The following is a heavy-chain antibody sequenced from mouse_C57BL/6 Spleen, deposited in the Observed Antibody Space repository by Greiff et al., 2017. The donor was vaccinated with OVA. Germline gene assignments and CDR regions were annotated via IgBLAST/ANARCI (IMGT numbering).Heavy chain of an antibody. V-gene: IGHV1-64*01. J-gene: IGHJ4*01. CDR3: AYSSGSSYAMDY. Sequence: QVQLQQPGAELVKPGASVKLSCKASGYTFTSYWMHWVKQRPGQGLEWIGMIHPNSGSTNYNEKFKSKATLTVDKSSSTAYMQLSSLTSEDSAVYYCAYSSGSSYAMDYWGQGTSVTVSS. D-gene: IGHD3-2*02. CDR2: IHPNSGST. CDR1: GYTFTSYW.